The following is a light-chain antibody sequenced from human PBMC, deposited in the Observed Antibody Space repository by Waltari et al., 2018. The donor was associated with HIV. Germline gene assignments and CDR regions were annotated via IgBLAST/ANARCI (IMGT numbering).Light chain of an antibody. Sequence: HFVLTQPPSASGTPGQRVTISCSGGSPNIGSNSVNWYQLVPGTAPKVLIYSNNHRPSGVPDRFSASKSGSSAALAISGVPSEDDADYYCSSWDGGLNGWVFGGGTKLTVL. CDR3: SSWDGGLNGWV. CDR2: SNN. CDR1: SPNIGSNS. J-gene: IGLJ3*02. V-gene: IGLV1-44*01.